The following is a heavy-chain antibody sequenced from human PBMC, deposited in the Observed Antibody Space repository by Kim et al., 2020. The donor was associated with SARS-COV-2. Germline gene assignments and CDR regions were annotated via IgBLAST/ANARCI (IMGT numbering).Heavy chain of an antibody. CDR2: IQSGGST. V-gene: IGHV3-53*01. D-gene: IGHD1-26*01. Sequence: GGSLRLSCAASGFTVSNNYMSWVRQAPRKGLEWVSVIQSGGSTYYADPVKGRFTISRDNSKNTLYLQMNSLRAEDTAVYYCARSSGSYSFWDYWGQGTLVTVSS. J-gene: IGHJ4*02. CDR1: GFTVSNNY. CDR3: ARSSGSYSFWDY.